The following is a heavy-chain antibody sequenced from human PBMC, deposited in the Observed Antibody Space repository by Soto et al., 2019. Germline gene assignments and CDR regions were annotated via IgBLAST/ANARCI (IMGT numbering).Heavy chain of an antibody. D-gene: IGHD1-7*01. CDR2: IDWEEEK. V-gene: IGHV2-70*01. Sequence: SGPTLVNPKHTLILTCAFSGFSLSRKGMSVSWIRQPPGKALEFLALIDWEEEKFYSPSLRTRLTVSKDTSKSQVVLTLTNVDPVDAATYYRTLSTNWNYEYYFDHWGQGPLVTVSS. CDR1: GFSLSRKGMS. CDR3: TLSTNWNYEYYFDH. J-gene: IGHJ4*02.